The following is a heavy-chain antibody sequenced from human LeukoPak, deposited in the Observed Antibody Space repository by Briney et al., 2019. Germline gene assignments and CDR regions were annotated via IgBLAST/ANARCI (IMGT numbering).Heavy chain of an antibody. V-gene: IGHV4-34*01. CDR2: INHSGST. CDR1: GGSFSGYY. CDR3: AKGPDGYNRDY. J-gene: IGHJ4*02. Sequence: SETLSLTCAVYGGSFSGYYWSWIRQPPGKGLEWIGEINHSGSTNYNPSLKSRVTISVDTSKNQFSLKLSSVTAADTAVYYCAKGPDGYNRDYWGQGTLVTVSS. D-gene: IGHD5-24*01.